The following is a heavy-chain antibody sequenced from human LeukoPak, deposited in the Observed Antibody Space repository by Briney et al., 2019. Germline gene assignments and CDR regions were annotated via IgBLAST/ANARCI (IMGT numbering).Heavy chain of an antibody. J-gene: IGHJ3*02. V-gene: IGHV1-69*01. Sequence: SVNVSCKASGGTFSSYAISWERQAAAHGLERMGGIIPSFGTANYAQKFQGRVTITADESTSTAYMELSSLRSEDTAVYYCARAPYSSPDAFDIWGQGTMVTVSS. CDR3: ARAPYSSPDAFDI. D-gene: IGHD6-13*01. CDR1: GGTFSSYA. CDR2: IIPSFGTA.